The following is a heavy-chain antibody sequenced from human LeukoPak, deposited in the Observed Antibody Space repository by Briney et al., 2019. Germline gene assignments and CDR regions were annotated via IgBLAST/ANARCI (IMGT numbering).Heavy chain of an antibody. D-gene: IGHD2-15*01. CDR2: INPSGGST. CDR3: ARDGRDIVVVVAANTYYFDY. Sequence: ASVKVSCKASGYTFTSYYMHWVRQAPGQGLEWMGIINPSGGSTSYAQKLQGRVTMTTDTSTSTAYMELRSLRSDDTAVYYCARDGRDIVVVVAANTYYFDYWGQGTLVTVSS. V-gene: IGHV1-46*01. CDR1: GYTFTSYY. J-gene: IGHJ4*02.